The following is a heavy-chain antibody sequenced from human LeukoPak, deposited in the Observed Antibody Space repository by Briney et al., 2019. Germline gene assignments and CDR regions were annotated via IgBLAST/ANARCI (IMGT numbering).Heavy chain of an antibody. J-gene: IGHJ6*03. D-gene: IGHD6-13*01. Sequence: GESLRLSCAASGFTFSSYTMSWVRQAPGKGLGWVSLISNSGSYIYYAESMKGRVTISRDNAKNSLFLQMNSLRDEDTALYYCARVGASSSWYGSYYYYYMDVWGMGTTVTVFS. V-gene: IGHV3-21*01. CDR3: ARVGASSSWYGSYYYYYMDV. CDR1: GFTFSSYT. CDR2: ISNSGSYI.